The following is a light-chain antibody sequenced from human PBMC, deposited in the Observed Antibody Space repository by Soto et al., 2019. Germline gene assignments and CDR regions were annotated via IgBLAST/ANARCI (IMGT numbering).Light chain of an antibody. CDR3: QTWGTGIRV. CDR2: VNSDGSH. CDR1: SGRSSYA. Sequence: QLVLTQSPSASASLGASVKLTCTLSSGRSSYAIAWHQQQPEKGPRYLMKVNSDGSHSKGDGIPDRFSGSRSGAERYLTISSLQSDDEADYYCQTWGTGIRVFGGGTKLTVL. J-gene: IGLJ3*02. V-gene: IGLV4-69*01.